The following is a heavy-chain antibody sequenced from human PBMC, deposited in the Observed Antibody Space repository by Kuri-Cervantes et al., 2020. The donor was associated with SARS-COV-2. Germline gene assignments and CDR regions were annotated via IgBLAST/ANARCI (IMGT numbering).Heavy chain of an antibody. CDR3: ARGWGGYCSSTSCYYYYYGMDV. V-gene: IGHV4-34*01. CDR1: GGSFSGYY. J-gene: IGHJ6*02. D-gene: IGHD2-2*01. Sequence: SQTLSLTCAVYGGSFSGYYWSWIRQPPGKGLEWIGEINHSGSTNYNPSLKSRVTISVDTSKNQFSLKLSSLTATDTAVYYCARGWGGYCSSTSCYYYYYGMDVWGQGTTVTVSS. CDR2: INHSGST.